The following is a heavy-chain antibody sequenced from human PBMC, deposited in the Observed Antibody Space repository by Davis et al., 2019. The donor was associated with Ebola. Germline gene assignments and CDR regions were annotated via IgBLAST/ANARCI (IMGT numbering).Heavy chain of an antibody. CDR3: ARFCHYPDCSYFDF. D-gene: IGHD3-3*01. J-gene: IGHJ4*02. Sequence: GESLKISCAASGFTFSSYAMSWVRQAPGRGLEWVSCISGSGGSTEYADSAKGRLTISRDNAKNTLYLQMNSLRAEDTATYYCARFCHYPDCSYFDFWGQGAMVAVSS. V-gene: IGHV3-23*01. CDR1: GFTFSSYA. CDR2: ISGSGGST.